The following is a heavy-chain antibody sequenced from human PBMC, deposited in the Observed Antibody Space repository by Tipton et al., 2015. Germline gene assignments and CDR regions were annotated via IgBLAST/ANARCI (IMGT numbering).Heavy chain of an antibody. CDR2: INHSGST. CDR1: GGSFSGYY. V-gene: IGHV4-34*01. CDR3: ARGRGWRVFDY. J-gene: IGHJ4*02. D-gene: IGHD3-10*01. Sequence: TLSLTCAVYGGSFSGYYWNWIRQPPGKGLEWIGEINHSGSTNYNPSLKSRVTISVDTSKSQFFLKLTSVIAADTAVYFCARGRGWRVFDYWGQGTLVTVSS.